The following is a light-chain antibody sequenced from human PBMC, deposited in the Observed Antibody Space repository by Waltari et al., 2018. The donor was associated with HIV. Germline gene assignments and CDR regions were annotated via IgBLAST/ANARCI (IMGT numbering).Light chain of an antibody. CDR1: RSDL. V-gene: IGLV2-23*02. CDR3: CSYVGSGTWV. J-gene: IGLJ3*02. CDR2: EVS. Sequence: QSALTQPASVSGSPGQSIPISCTGTRSDLVSWYQQPPDKAPKVMIFEVSKRPSGVSNRFSGSKSGNTASLTISGLQAEDEADYYCCSYVGSGTWVFGGGTKLTVL.